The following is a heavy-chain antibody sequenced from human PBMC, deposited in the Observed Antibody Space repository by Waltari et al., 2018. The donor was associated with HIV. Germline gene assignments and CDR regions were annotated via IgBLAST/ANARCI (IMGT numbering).Heavy chain of an antibody. D-gene: IGHD1-26*01. V-gene: IGHV1-2*04. CDR1: GSPFAAYY. CDR2: INPTDGDT. Sequence: QVQLVQSGSEVKNSGASVRVSCHTSGSPFAAYYIYWMRQAPGEGLEWLGWINPTDGDTGYAQKFQGWLSVTRDTSTGTVYMSLSRLRSDDTATYYCARAESTTWANFDFWGQGTLVSVSS. J-gene: IGHJ4*02. CDR3: ARAESTTWANFDF.